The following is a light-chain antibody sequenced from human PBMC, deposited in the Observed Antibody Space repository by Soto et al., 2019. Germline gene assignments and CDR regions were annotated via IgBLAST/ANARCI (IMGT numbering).Light chain of an antibody. CDR3: QQYNNWPPYT. CDR2: GVS. CDR1: QSVCSD. Sequence: EIVITQSPANVSLSPGERAPLSCMARQSVCSDLAWYQHKPGQSPRLLIYGVSTRATGIPARFSGSGSGTEFTLTISSLQSEDFAVYYCQQYNNWPPYTFGQGTKLEIK. V-gene: IGKV3-15*01. J-gene: IGKJ2*01.